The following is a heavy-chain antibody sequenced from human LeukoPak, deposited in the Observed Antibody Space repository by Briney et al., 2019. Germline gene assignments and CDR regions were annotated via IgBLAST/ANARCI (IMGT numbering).Heavy chain of an antibody. CDR1: GFSFSNYP. Sequence: GSLRLSCAASGFSFSNYPMTWVRQAPGKGLEWVSGFSGSGTTTYYADSVRGRFTISRDNFKSTLYLQMNSLRAEDTALYYCAKGADSYYYYGMDVWGQGTTVTVSS. CDR3: AKGADSYYYYGMDV. V-gene: IGHV3-23*01. J-gene: IGHJ6*02. CDR2: FSGSGTTT.